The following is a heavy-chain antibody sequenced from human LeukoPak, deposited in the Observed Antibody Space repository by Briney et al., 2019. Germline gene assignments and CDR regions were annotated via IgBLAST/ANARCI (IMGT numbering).Heavy chain of an antibody. V-gene: IGHV2-5*02. CDR2: ICWDDVK. J-gene: IGHJ3*01. CDR1: GFSLRTSGVG. D-gene: IGHD2-2*02. CDR3: AHRDLYCSSASCYSADAFDL. Sequence: SGPTLVNPTETLTLTCTFSGFSLRTSGVGVGWIHQPPGKALEWLALICWDDVKRYSPSLKSRLTITKDTSKNQVVLTMTNMDPVDTATYYCAHRDLYCSSASCYSADAFDLWGQGTMVTVSS.